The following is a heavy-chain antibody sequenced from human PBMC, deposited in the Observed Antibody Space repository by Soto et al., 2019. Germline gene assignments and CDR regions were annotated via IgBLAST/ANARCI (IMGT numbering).Heavy chain of an antibody. CDR2: INHSGST. D-gene: IGHD3-16*02. Sequence: SETLSLTCAVYGGCFSGEDWSWIRQARGRGLEWIGEINHSGSTTYNPSLKRRVTISVDTSKNQFSLKLSSVTAADTAVYYCARGRSDYVWGSYRYLGAFDIWGQGTMVT. V-gene: IGHV4-34*01. CDR3: ARGRSDYVWGSYRYLGAFDI. J-gene: IGHJ3*02. CDR1: GGCFSGED.